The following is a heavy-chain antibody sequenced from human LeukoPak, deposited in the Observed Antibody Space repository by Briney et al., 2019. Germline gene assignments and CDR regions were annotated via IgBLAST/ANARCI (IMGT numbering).Heavy chain of an antibody. CDR1: GGSISSYY. V-gene: IGHV4-59*01. D-gene: IGHD4-23*01. Sequence: PSETLSLTCTVSGGSISSYYWSWIRQPPGKGLEWIGYISYSGSTNYNPSLKSRVTISVDTSKDQFSLKLRAVTAADTAVYYCARDQGNSGAAYFDYWGQGTLVTVSS. J-gene: IGHJ4*02. CDR3: ARDQGNSGAAYFDY. CDR2: ISYSGST.